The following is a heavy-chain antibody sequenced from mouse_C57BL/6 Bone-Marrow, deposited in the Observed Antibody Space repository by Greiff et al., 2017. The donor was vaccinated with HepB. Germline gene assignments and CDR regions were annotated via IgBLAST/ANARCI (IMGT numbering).Heavy chain of an antibody. CDR1: GYSITSDY. J-gene: IGHJ1*01. CDR3: ARGNYSNHCYFDV. D-gene: IGHD2-5*01. Sequence: VQLKESGPGLAKPSQTLSLTCSVTGYSITSDYWNWIRKFPGNKLEYMGYISYSGSTYYNPSLKSRISITRNTSKKQYYLQLNSVTTEDTATYYCARGNYSNHCYFDVWGPGTTVTVSS. V-gene: IGHV3-8*01. CDR2: ISYSGST.